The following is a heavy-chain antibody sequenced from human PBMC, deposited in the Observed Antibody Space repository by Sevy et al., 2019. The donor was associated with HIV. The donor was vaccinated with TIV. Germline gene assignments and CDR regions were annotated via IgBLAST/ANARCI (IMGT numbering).Heavy chain of an antibody. Sequence: SETLSLTCNVSGVSITRSYWNWIRQTPGKGLEWIAFVYYTGKTNYNPSLKSRVTVSLDTSKSQFSLKLSSVTDADTAVYYCARGGAGRQFDYYYYMDVWGKGTTVTVSS. D-gene: IGHD6-6*01. CDR2: VYYTGKT. V-gene: IGHV4-59*01. CDR3: ARGGAGRQFDYYYYMDV. CDR1: GVSITRSY. J-gene: IGHJ6*03.